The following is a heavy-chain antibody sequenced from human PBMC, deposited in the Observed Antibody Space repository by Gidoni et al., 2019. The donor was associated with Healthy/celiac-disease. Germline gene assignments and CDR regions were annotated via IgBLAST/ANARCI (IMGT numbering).Heavy chain of an antibody. J-gene: IGHJ4*02. CDR1: GLTFDDYA. D-gene: IGHD3-9*01. CDR3: AKDDYDILTGIDY. CDR2: ISWNSGSI. Sequence: EVQLVESGGGLVQPGRSLRLSCAASGLTFDDYAMHWVRQAPGKGLEWVSGISWNSGSIGYADSVKGRFTISRDNAKNSLYLQMNSLRAEDTALYYCAKDDYDILTGIDYWGQGTLVTVSS. V-gene: IGHV3-9*01.